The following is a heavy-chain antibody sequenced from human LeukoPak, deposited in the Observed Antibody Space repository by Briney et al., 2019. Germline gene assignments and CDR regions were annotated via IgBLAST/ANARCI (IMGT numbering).Heavy chain of an antibody. CDR2: ISYDGSNK. D-gene: IGHD1-26*01. Sequence: PGRSLRLSCAASGFTFSSYGMHWVRQAPGKGLEWVAVISYDGSNKYYADSVKGRFTISRDNSKNTLYLQMNSLRAEDTAVYYCAKDGARGYFDYWGQGTLVTVSS. CDR3: AKDGARGYFDY. V-gene: IGHV3-30*18. CDR1: GFTFSSYG. J-gene: IGHJ4*02.